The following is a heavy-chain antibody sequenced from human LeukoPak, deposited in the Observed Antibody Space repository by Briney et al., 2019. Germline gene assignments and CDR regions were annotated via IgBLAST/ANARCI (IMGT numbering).Heavy chain of an antibody. Sequence: PGGSLRLSCAASGFTFSGHWMSWVRQAPGKGLEWVANIDPDGSEKQYGDSVKGRFTTSRDNAKNSLYLQMNSLRAEDTAIYYCARIYYFGDNNWRYFDNWGQGTLVTVSS. J-gene: IGHJ4*02. CDR3: ARIYYFGDNNWRYFDN. D-gene: IGHD3-10*01. CDR1: GFTFSGHW. CDR2: IDPDGSEK. V-gene: IGHV3-7*01.